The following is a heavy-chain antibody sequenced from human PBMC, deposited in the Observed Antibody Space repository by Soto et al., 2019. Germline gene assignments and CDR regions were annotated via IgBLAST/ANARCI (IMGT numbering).Heavy chain of an antibody. CDR1: GFTFSDYY. J-gene: IGHJ4*02. V-gene: IGHV3-11*06. D-gene: IGHD3-10*01. CDR2: ISSISSST. Sequence: QVQLVESGGGLVKPGGSLRLSCAASGFTFSDYYMSWIRQAPGKGLEWVSYISSISSSTTYADSVKGRFTISRDNAKNSLYLQKNSLRAEYTAVYYCARYYYASGSYHYYFDYWGQGTLVTVSS. CDR3: ARYYYASGSYHYYFDY.